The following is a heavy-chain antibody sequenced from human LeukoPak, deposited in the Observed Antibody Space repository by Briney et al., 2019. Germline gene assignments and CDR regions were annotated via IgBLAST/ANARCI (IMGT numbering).Heavy chain of an antibody. J-gene: IGHJ5*02. D-gene: IGHD6-13*01. V-gene: IGHV4-61*02. CDR1: GGSISSGSYY. CDR3: ARGLLIAAARTNWFDP. CDR2: MFTSGST. Sequence: SETLSLTCTVSGGSISSGSYYWSWIRQPAGKGLEWIGRMFTSGSTNYNPSLKSRVTISVDTSKNQFSLKLSSVTAADTAVYYCARGLLIAAARTNWFDPWGQGTLVTVSS.